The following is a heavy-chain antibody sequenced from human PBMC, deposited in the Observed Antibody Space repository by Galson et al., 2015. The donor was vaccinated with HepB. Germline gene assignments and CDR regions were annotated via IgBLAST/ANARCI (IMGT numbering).Heavy chain of an antibody. CDR3: ARVRYSSSWSPNWFDP. D-gene: IGHD6-13*01. CDR2: INHSGST. V-gene: IGHV4-34*01. CDR1: CGSFSGYY. J-gene: IGHJ5*02. Sequence: ETLSLTCAVYCGSFSGYYWSWIRQPPGKGLEWIGEINHSGSTNYNPSLKSRVTISVDTSKNQFSLKLSSVTAADTAVYYCARVRYSSSWSPNWFDPWGQGTLVTVSS.